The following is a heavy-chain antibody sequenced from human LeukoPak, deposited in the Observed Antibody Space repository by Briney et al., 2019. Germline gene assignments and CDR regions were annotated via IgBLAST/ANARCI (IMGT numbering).Heavy chain of an antibody. V-gene: IGHV4-34*01. Sequence: PSETLSLTCAVYGGSFSGYYWSWIRQPPGKGLEWIGEINHSGSTNYNPSLKSRVTISVDTSKNQFSLKLSSVTAADTAVYYCARLGYSSGWSPGPGDYWGQGTLVTVSS. J-gene: IGHJ4*02. CDR1: GGSFSGYY. CDR2: INHSGST. D-gene: IGHD6-19*01. CDR3: ARLGYSSGWSPGPGDY.